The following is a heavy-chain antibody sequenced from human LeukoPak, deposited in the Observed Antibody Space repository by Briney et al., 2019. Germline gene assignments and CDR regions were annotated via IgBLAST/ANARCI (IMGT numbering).Heavy chain of an antibody. CDR1: GGSISSYY. D-gene: IGHD1-26*01. J-gene: IGHJ3*02. V-gene: IGHV4-59*01. Sequence: SETLSLTCTVSGGSISSYYWSWIRQPPGKGLEWIGYIYYSGSTNYNPSLKSRVTISVDTSKNQFSLKLSSVTAADTAVYYCARVLVVGATVADAFDIWGQGTMVTVSS. CDR3: ARVLVVGATVADAFDI. CDR2: IYYSGST.